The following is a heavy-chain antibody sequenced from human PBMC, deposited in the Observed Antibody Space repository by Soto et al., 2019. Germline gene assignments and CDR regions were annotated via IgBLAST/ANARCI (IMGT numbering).Heavy chain of an antibody. CDR3: AKTSRDYDSSGSHCDY. J-gene: IGHJ4*02. D-gene: IGHD3-22*01. Sequence: WSLRLSGAASEFAFSSYAMSWLRQTPGKALEWVSAISGSGGSTYYADPVKGRFTISRDNSKNTLHLQMKSLRAEVTAEYYCAKTSRDYDSSGSHCDYCGQGTLVTVSS. V-gene: IGHV3-23*01. CDR1: EFAFSSYA. CDR2: ISGSGGST.